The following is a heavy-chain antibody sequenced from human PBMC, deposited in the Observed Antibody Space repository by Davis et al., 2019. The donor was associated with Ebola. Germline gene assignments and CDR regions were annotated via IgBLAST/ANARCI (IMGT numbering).Heavy chain of an antibody. D-gene: IGHD1-20*01. CDR2: INTNTGNP. CDR3: ASLRRTITGMDDAFDI. CDR1: GYTFTSHP. Sequence: ASVKVSCKASGYTFTSHPINWVRQAPGQGLEWMGWINTNTGNPTYAQGFTGRFVFSVDTSVGTAYLQISSLEPEDTAMYYCASLRRTITGMDDAFDIWGQGTMVTVSS. J-gene: IGHJ3*02. V-gene: IGHV7-4-1*02.